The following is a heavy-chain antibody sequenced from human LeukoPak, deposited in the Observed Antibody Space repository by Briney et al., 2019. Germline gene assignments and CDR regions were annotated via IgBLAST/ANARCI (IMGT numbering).Heavy chain of an antibody. V-gene: IGHV1-18*01. CDR3: ARTLRIMGVFYGDYGRGAFDI. Sequence: ASVKVSCKASGYTFTSYGISWVRQAPGQGLEWMGWISAYNGNTNYAQKLQGRVTMTTDTSTSTAYMELRSLRSDDTAVYYCARTLRIMGVFYGDYGRGAFDIWGQGTMVTVSS. CDR1: GYTFTSYG. CDR2: ISAYNGNT. J-gene: IGHJ3*02. D-gene: IGHD4-17*01.